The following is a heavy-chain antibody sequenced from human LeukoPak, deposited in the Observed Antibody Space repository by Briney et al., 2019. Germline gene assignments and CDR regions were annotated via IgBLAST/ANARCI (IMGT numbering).Heavy chain of an antibody. CDR1: GFTFSSYA. CDR2: ISGSGGST. V-gene: IGHV3-23*01. Sequence: GGSLRLSCAASGFTFSSYAMSWVRQAPGKGLEWVSAISGSGGSTYCADSVKGRFTISRDNSKNTLYLQMNSLRAEDTAVYYCAKGDYYDSSGPLPFDYWGQGTLVTVSS. D-gene: IGHD3-22*01. J-gene: IGHJ4*02. CDR3: AKGDYYDSSGPLPFDY.